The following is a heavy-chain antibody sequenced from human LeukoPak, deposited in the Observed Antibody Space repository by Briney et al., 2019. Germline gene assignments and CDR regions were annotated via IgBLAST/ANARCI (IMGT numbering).Heavy chain of an antibody. CDR2: IYPGDPDT. D-gene: IGHD3-10*01. J-gene: IGHJ4*02. Sequence: GESLKISCEASGYSFTTYWIGWVRQMPGKGLEWMGIIYPGDPDTRYSPSFQGQVTISADKSISTAYLQWSSLKASDTAMYYCARQHGSGSYYSRAIDYWGQGTLVTVSS. CDR3: ARQHGSGSYYSRAIDY. CDR1: GYSFTTYW. V-gene: IGHV5-51*01.